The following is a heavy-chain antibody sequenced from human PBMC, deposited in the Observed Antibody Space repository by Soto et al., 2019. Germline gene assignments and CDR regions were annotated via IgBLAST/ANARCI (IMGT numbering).Heavy chain of an antibody. CDR3: ARDPGPVGYCSGGSCHNWFDP. CDR1: GGTFSSYA. V-gene: IGHV1-69*13. CDR2: IIPIFGTA. D-gene: IGHD2-15*01. Sequence: GASVKVSCKASGGTFSSYAISWVRQAPGQGLEWMGGIIPIFGTANYAQKFQGRVTITANESTSTAYMELSSLRSEDTAVYYCARDPGPVGYCSGGSCHNWFDPWGQGTRVTVS. J-gene: IGHJ5*02.